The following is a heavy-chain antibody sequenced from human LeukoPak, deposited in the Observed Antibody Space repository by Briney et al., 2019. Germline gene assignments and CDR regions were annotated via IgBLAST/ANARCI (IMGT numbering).Heavy chain of an antibody. Sequence: GGSLRLSCAASGFTFSSYWMHWVRPAPGKGLVWVSRINSDGSSTSYADSVKGRFTISRDNAKNTLYLQMNSLRAEDTAVYYCAKLFLMAGQDAFDIWGQGTMVTVSS. CDR2: INSDGSST. D-gene: IGHD5-24*01. V-gene: IGHV3-74*01. J-gene: IGHJ3*02. CDR1: GFTFSSYW. CDR3: AKLFLMAGQDAFDI.